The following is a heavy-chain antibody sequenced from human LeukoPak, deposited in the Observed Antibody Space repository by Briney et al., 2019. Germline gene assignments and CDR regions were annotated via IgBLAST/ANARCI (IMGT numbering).Heavy chain of an antibody. Sequence: GGSLRLSCAASGFTFSNYAMSWVRRAPGKGLEWVSTITGGGGSTYYADSVKGRLTISRDDFKNTLYLQMSSLRDEDTAVYYCTTYSRSLDYWGQGTLVTVSS. D-gene: IGHD1-26*01. CDR1: GFTFSNYA. CDR2: ITGGGGST. J-gene: IGHJ4*02. CDR3: TTYSRSLDY. V-gene: IGHV3-23*01.